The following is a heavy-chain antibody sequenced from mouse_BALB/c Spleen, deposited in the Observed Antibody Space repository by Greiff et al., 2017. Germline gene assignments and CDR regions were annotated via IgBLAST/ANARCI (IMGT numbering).Heavy chain of an antibody. V-gene: IGHV1-7*01. CDR2: INPSTGYT. D-gene: IGHD4-1*01. CDR3: ARSGRANWDPFDY. CDR1: GYTFTSYW. Sequence: VQVVESGAELAKPGASVKMSCKASGYTFTSYWMHWVKQRPGQGLEWIGYINPSTGYTEYNQKFKDKATLTADKSSSTAYMQLSSLTSEDSAVYYCARSGRANWDPFDYWGQGTTLTVSS. J-gene: IGHJ2*01.